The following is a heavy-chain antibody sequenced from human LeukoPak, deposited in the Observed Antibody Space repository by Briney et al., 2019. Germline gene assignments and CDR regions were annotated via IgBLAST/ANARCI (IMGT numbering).Heavy chain of an antibody. CDR1: GGSFSGYY. Sequence: SETLSLTCAVYGGSFSGYYWSWIRQPPGKGLEWIGEINHSGSTNYNPSLKSRVTISVDKSKNQFSLKLSSVTAADTAVYYCASWNYGVTDFDYWGQGTLVTVSS. CDR2: INHSGST. J-gene: IGHJ4*02. D-gene: IGHD1-7*01. V-gene: IGHV4-34*01. CDR3: ASWNYGVTDFDY.